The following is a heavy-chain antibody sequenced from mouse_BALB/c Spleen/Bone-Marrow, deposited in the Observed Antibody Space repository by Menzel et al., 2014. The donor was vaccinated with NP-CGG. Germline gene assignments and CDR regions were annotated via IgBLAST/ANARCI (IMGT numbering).Heavy chain of an antibody. V-gene: IGHV5-4*02. CDR2: ISDGGSYT. J-gene: IGHJ3*01. CDR1: GFTFSDYY. Sequence: EVKLMESGGGLVKPGGSLKLSCAASGFTFSDYYMYWVRRTPEKRLEWVATISDGGSYTYYPDSVKGRFTISRDNAKNNLYLQMSSLKSEDTAMYYCVLRWFAYWGQVTLVTVSA. D-gene: IGHD1-1*01. CDR3: VLRWFAY.